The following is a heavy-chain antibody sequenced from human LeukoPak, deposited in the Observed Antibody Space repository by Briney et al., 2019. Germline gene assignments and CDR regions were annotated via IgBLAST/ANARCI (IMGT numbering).Heavy chain of an antibody. J-gene: IGHJ4*02. Sequence: GSLRLSCAASGFTFSSYAMSWVRQAPGKGLEWVSAISDSGGSTYYADSVKGRFTISRDNSKNTLYLQMNSLRAEDTAVYYCAKETCSGYSCYIFDYWGQGTLVTVSS. CDR2: ISDSGGST. V-gene: IGHV3-23*01. CDR3: AKETCSGYSCYIFDY. CDR1: GFTFSSYA. D-gene: IGHD2-15*01.